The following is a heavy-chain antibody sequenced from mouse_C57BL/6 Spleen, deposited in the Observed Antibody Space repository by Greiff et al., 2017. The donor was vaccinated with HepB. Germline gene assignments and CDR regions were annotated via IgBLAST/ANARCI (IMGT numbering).Heavy chain of an antibody. CDR3: ARERGYYGDFDY. Sequence: VQLKESGPGLVKPSQSLSLTCSVTGYSITSGYYWNWIRQFPGNKLEWMGYISYDGSNNYNPSLKNRISITRDTSKNQFFLKLNSVTTEDTATYYCARERGYYGDFDYWGQGTTLTVSS. CDR1: GYSITSGYY. J-gene: IGHJ2*01. D-gene: IGHD1-1*01. CDR2: ISYDGSN. V-gene: IGHV3-6*01.